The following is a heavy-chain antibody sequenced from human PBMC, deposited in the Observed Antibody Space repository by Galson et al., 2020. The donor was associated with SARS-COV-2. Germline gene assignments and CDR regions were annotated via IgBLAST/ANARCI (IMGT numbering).Heavy chain of an antibody. D-gene: IGHD3-22*01. V-gene: IGHV4-61*01. CDR1: AGSVSSGSYY. CDR2: IYYSGSH. CDR3: ARGLYYYDSSGSARLDAFDI. J-gene: IGHJ3*02. Sequence: PSETLYLTCTVSAGSVSSGSYYWSWIRQPPGKGLEWIGYIYYSGSHNYNPSLKSRVTISVDTSKNQFSLKLSSVTAADTAVYYCARGLYYYDSSGSARLDAFDIWGQGTMVTVSS.